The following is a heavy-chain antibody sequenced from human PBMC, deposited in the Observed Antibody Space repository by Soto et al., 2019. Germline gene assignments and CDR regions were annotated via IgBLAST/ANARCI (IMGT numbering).Heavy chain of an antibody. CDR3: VQTTGWPGFDF. CDR2: IYGGGTT. J-gene: IGHJ4*02. V-gene: IGHV3-53*01. D-gene: IGHD6-19*01. CDR1: GFAVSSKY. Sequence: EAQLVESGGGLIQPGGSLRLSCAASGFAVSSKYMTWVRQAPGKGLEWVSVIYGGGTTYYADSVKGRFTISRDTSKNTLYIHRNSLRAEDTAVYYCVQTTGWPGFDFWGQGTVVTVSS.